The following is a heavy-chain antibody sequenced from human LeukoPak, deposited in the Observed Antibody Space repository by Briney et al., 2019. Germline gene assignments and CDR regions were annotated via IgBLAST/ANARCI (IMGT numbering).Heavy chain of an antibody. Sequence: SVKVSCKASGGTFNSYAISWVRQAPGQGLEWMGGIIPIFGTANYAQKFQGRVTITTDESTSTAYMELSSLRSEDTAVYYCARARSPQGIAAAGKAYWGQGTLVTVSS. J-gene: IGHJ4*02. V-gene: IGHV1-69*05. CDR3: ARARSPQGIAAAGKAY. D-gene: IGHD6-13*01. CDR1: GGTFNSYA. CDR2: IIPIFGTA.